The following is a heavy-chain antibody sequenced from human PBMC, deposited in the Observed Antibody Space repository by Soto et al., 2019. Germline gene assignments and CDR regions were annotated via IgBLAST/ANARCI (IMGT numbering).Heavy chain of an antibody. CDR3: ARSSSGVFRGMDV. D-gene: IGHD6-6*01. CDR2: IYHTGAT. V-gene: IGHV4-30-4*01. CDR1: GDSVNSGDHY. J-gene: IGHJ6*02. Sequence: QGQLQESGPGLVKPSQTMSLNCSVSGDSVNSGDHYWNWIRQPPGKGLEGIGYIYHTGATYYNPSFASRLTISVDTANNQFFLKINSVTAADTAVYYCARSSSGVFRGMDVWGQGTAVTVSS.